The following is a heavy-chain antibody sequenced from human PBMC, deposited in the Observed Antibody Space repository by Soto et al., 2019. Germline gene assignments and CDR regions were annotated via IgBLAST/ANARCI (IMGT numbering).Heavy chain of an antibody. CDR2: INPNSGGT. V-gene: IGHV1-2*04. CDR3: ARGGIAARGYYYYMDV. J-gene: IGHJ6*03. D-gene: IGHD6-13*01. Sequence: QVQLVQSGAEVKKPGASVKVSCKASGYTFTGYYMHRVRQAPGQGLEWMGWINPNSGGTNYAQKFQGWVTMTRDTSISTAYMELSRLRSDDTAVYYCARGGIAARGYYYYMDVWGKGTTVTVSS. CDR1: GYTFTGYY.